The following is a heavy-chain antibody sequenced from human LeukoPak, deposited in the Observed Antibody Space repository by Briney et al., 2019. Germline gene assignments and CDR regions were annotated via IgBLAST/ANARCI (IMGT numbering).Heavy chain of an antibody. J-gene: IGHJ4*02. CDR1: SGSISNYY. D-gene: IGHD3-10*01. CDR2: IYYSGST. V-gene: IGHV4-39*01. Sequence: SETLFLTCTVSSGSISNYYWGWIRQPPGKGLEWIGSIYYSGSTYYNPSLKSRVTISVDTSKNQFSLKLSSVTAADTAVYYCARLGYYGSGSLVDYFDYWGQGTLVTVSS. CDR3: ARLGYYGSGSLVDYFDY.